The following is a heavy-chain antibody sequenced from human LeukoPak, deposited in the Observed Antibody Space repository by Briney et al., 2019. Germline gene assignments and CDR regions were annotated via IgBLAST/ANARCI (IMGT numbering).Heavy chain of an antibody. CDR1: GGTFSSYA. CDR2: IIPIFGTT. CDR3: ARGIHSSGFYYGAY. D-gene: IGHD3-22*01. Sequence: VASVKVSCKASGGTFSSYAINWVRQAPGQGLEWMGGIIPIFGTTKYAQKFQGRVTATVDESTSTAYMELGSLRSEDTAVYYCARGIHSSGFYYGAYWGQGTLVTVSS. J-gene: IGHJ4*02. V-gene: IGHV1-69*13.